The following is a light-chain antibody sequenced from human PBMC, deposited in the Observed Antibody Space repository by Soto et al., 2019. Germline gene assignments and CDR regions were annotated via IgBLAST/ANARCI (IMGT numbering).Light chain of an antibody. CDR2: GAS. V-gene: IGKV3-20*01. J-gene: IGKJ1*01. CDR3: QQYGSSPWK. Sequence: EIVLTQSPGTLSLSPGERATLSCRASQSVSSSYLAWYQQKPGQAPRLLIYGASSRATGIPDRFSGSGSGTDFTVTISRLEPEDVAVYYGQQYGSSPWKFGQGTKVEIK. CDR1: QSVSSSY.